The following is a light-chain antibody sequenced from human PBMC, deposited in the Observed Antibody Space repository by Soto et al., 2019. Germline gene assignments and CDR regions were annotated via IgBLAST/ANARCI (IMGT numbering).Light chain of an antibody. CDR1: SSDIGSNT. V-gene: IGLV1-44*01. CDR3: AAWDDSLNGPV. J-gene: IGLJ3*02. Sequence: SVLTQPPSASGTPRQGVTISCSGSSSDIGSNTVNWYQQLPGTAPKLLIYFNNQRPSGVPDRFSGSKSGTSASLAISGLQSEDEAQYYCAAWDDSLNGPVFGGGTKLTVL. CDR2: FNN.